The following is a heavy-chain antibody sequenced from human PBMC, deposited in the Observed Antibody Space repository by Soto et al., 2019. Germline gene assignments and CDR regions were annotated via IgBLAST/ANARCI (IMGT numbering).Heavy chain of an antibody. CDR1: GGTFSSYA. D-gene: IGHD5-18*01. V-gene: IGHV1-69*13. Sequence: ASVKVSCKASGGTFSSYAISWVRQAPGQGLEWMGGIIPIFGTANYAQKCQGRVTITADESTSTAYMELSSLRSEGTAVYYCDVADDSYGEYDFDYWGQGTLVTVSS. J-gene: IGHJ4*02. CDR3: DVADDSYGEYDFDY. CDR2: IIPIFGTA.